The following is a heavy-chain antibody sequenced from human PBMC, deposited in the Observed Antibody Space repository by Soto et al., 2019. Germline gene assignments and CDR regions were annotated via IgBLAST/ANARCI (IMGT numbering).Heavy chain of an antibody. CDR2: IYHSGST. Sequence: SEALSVTCSVSGGSISIGHLRSWGRLPPGKGLEWIGEIYHSGSTNYNPSLKSRVTISVDKSKNQFSLKLSSVTAADTAVYYCARVRYSGYDFGYYYYGMDVWGQGTTVT. V-gene: IGHV4-4*02. CDR1: GGSISIGHL. CDR3: ARVRYSGYDFGYYYYGMDV. J-gene: IGHJ6*02. D-gene: IGHD5-12*01.